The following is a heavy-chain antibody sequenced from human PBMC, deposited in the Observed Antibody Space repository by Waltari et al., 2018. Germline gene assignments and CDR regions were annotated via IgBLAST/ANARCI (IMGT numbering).Heavy chain of an antibody. Sequence: QLLESGGDLVQPCGSLKLHCAANGLAFRNYGMTWVGQAPGKGLEWVASIRAINGNTYYPDSVKGRFTISRDDSKNTLHLQMDSLRAEDTAMYYCAKKMTDNLYSFYFDAWGQGTLVTVSS. CDR2: IRAINGNT. D-gene: IGHD2-15*01. J-gene: IGHJ4*02. CDR3: AKKMTDNLYSFYFDA. V-gene: IGHV3-23*01. CDR1: GLAFRNYG.